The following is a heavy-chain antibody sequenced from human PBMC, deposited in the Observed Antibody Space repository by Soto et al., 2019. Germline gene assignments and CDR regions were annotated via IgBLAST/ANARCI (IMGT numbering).Heavy chain of an antibody. J-gene: IGHJ4*02. CDR3: ARFRRDGYNLDY. CDR2: ISSSTSYM. V-gene: IGHV3-21*01. Sequence: EVQLVESGGGLVKPGGSLRLSCAASGFTFSSYIMNWVRQAPGKGLEWVSSISSSTSYMYYADSVKGRFTISRDNARNSLYLQMNSLRAEDTAVYYCARFRRDGYNLDYWGQGTLVTVSS. D-gene: IGHD5-12*01. CDR1: GFTFSSYI.